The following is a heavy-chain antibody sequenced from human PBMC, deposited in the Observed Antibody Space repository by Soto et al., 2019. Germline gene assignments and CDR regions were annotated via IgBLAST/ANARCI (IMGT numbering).Heavy chain of an antibody. CDR1: GYSFSHYF. Sequence: QVHLVQSGPEVMKPGASVKVSCKASGYSFSHYFMHCVRQVPGQGLEWMGWINSSNGGTKFSHKFQGRLTMTTDPSTSIAYMELSRLTSDDTAIYYCAREAYSASFGYVTNPNWFDPWGQGTLVSVSS. J-gene: IGHJ5*02. V-gene: IGHV1-2*02. CDR3: AREAYSASFGYVTNPNWFDP. D-gene: IGHD2-2*03. CDR2: INSSNGGT.